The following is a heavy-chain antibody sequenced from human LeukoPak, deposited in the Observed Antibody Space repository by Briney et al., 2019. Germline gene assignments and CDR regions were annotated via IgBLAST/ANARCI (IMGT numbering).Heavy chain of an antibody. CDR1: GYTFTGYY. V-gene: IGHV1-2*02. J-gene: IGHJ3*02. Sequence: ASVKVSCKASGYTFTGYYMHLVRQAPGQGLEWMGWINPNSGGTNYAQKFQGRVTMTRDTSISTAYMELSRLRSDDTAVYYCARVYSNFIRSGEDAFDIWGQGTIVTVSS. CDR3: ARVYSNFIRSGEDAFDI. D-gene: IGHD4-11*01. CDR2: INPNSGGT.